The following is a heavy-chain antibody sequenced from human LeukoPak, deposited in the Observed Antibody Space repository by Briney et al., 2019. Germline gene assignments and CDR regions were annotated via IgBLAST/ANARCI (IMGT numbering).Heavy chain of an antibody. Sequence: GGSLRLSCAASKFTFVNYAMTWVRQAPGKGLEWVGRIKRKADGGPTDYAAPVKGRFTISRDDSKNTLYLQMNSLKIEDTAVYFCSTNQALDIWGQGTKVTVSS. CDR1: KFTFVNYA. J-gene: IGHJ3*02. CDR3: STNQALDI. CDR2: IKRKADGGPT. V-gene: IGHV3-15*01.